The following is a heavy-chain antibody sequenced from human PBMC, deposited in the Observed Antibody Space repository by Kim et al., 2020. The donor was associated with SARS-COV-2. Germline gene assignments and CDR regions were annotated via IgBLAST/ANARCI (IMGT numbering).Heavy chain of an antibody. CDR2: ISGHNGRT. J-gene: IGHJ4*02. CDR1: GYMFTTYG. Sequence: ASVKVSCKTSGYMFTTYGINWVRQAPGQGLEGMGWISGHNGRTNYAQKFQGRVTMTTDTSTTTAYMELRSLTSDDMAVYYCARGDNYGSTGYFLYWGQGTLVTVSS. CDR3: ARGDNYGSTGYFLY. V-gene: IGHV1-18*03. D-gene: IGHD3-9*01.